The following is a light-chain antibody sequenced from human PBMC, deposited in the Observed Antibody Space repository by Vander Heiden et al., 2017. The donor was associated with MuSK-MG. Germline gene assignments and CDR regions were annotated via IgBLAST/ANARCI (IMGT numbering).Light chain of an antibody. J-gene: IGKJ2*01. CDR2: WAF. Sequence: DIVMTQSPDSLAVSLGERATINCKSSQSVLYSSNNKNYLAWYQQKPGQPPKLLIYWAFTREFGVPDRFSRNGSGTDFTPTISSLQTEDVAIYYCPHVDSNPPYTFSEGTKMEIK. V-gene: IGKV4-1*01. CDR3: PHVDSNPPYT. CDR1: QSVLYSSNNKNY.